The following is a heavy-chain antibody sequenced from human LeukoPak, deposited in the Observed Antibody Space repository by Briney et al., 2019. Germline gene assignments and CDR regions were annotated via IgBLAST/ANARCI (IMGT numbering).Heavy chain of an antibody. D-gene: IGHD4-23*01. CDR2: IYYSGST. J-gene: IGHJ5*02. CDR3: ARDEGGKGWFDP. Sequence: SETLSLTCTVSGGSIRSSYYYWGWIRRHPGKGLEWIGYIYYSGSTYYNPSLKSRVTISVDTSKNQFSLKLSSVTAADTAVYYCARDEGGKGWFDPWGQGTLVTVSS. CDR1: GGSIRSSYYY. V-gene: IGHV4-31*03.